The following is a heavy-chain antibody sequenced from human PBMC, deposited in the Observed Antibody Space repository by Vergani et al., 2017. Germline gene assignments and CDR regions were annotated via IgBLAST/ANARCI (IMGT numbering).Heavy chain of an antibody. CDR3: AKSGLYHFDY. CDR2: ISWNSDSI. Sequence: EVQLVESGGGLVQPGRSLRLSCAASGITFDDYAMHWVRQAPGKGLEWVSGISWNSDSIGYADSVKGRFTISRDNAKNSLYLQMIGLRAEDTALYYCAKSGLYHFDYWGQGTLVTVSS. V-gene: IGHV3-9*01. CDR1: GITFDDYA. J-gene: IGHJ4*02. D-gene: IGHD2-8*01.